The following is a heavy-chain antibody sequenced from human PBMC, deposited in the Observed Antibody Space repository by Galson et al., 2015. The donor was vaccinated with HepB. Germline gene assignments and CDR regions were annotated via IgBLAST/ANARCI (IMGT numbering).Heavy chain of an antibody. D-gene: IGHD4-17*01. CDR1: GFTFSSYG. CDR3: AKDTQPHYGDYSNFDY. Sequence: SLRLSCAASGFTFSSYGMHWVRQAPGKGLEWVAVISYDGSNKYYADSVKGRFTISRDNSKNTLYLQMNSLRAEDTAVYYCAKDTQPHYGDYSNFDYWGQGTLVTVSS. V-gene: IGHV3-30*18. CDR2: ISYDGSNK. J-gene: IGHJ4*02.